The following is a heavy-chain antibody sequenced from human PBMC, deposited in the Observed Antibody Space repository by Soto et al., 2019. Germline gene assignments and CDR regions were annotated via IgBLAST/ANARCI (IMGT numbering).Heavy chain of an antibody. J-gene: IGHJ4*02. CDR1: GGSISSGGYS. Sequence: QLQLQESGSGLVKPSQTLSLTCAVSGGSISSGGYSWSWIRQPPGKGLEWIGYIYHSGSTYYNPSLTSRVTISVGRSKNQFSLKLGSLTAADTAVYYCARRKGSSSYYFDYLGQGTLVTVSS. CDR2: IYHSGST. D-gene: IGHD6-6*01. V-gene: IGHV4-30-2*01. CDR3: ARRKGSSSYYFDY.